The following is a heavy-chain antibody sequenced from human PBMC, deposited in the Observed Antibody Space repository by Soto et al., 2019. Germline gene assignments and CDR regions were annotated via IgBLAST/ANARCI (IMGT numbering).Heavy chain of an antibody. CDR3: AREGDNWFEP. CDR2: SIPKFGIT. J-gene: IGHJ5*02. CDR1: GDTFNSYG. V-gene: IGHV1-69*13. Sequence: ASVKVSCKASGDTFNSYGITWVRQAPGQGLEWVGGSIPKFGITNYAQKFQGGGAITADESTSTAYMELSSLRSEDTAVYYCAREGDNWFEPWAQGTMVTVSS.